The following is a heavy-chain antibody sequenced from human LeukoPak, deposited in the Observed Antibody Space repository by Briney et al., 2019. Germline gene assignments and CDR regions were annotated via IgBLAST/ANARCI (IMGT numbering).Heavy chain of an antibody. V-gene: IGHV1-2*02. D-gene: IGHD3-3*01. CDR3: ARDLFGYDFWSGYSGYFDY. J-gene: IGHJ4*02. Sequence: ASVKVSCKASGYTFTGYYMHWVRQAPGQGLEWMGWINPNSGGTNYAQKFQRRVTMTRDTSISTAYMELSRLRSDDTAVYYCARDLFGYDFWSGYSGYFDYWGQGTLVTVSS. CDR2: INPNSGGT. CDR1: GYTFTGYY.